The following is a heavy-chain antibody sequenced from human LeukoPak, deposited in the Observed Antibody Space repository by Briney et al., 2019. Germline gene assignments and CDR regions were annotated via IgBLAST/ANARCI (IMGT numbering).Heavy chain of an antibody. CDR3: ARGPMHIVVVIARYYFDY. CDR1: GFMFSNYA. J-gene: IGHJ4*02. Sequence: GGSLRLSCAASGFMFSNYAMSWVRQAPGKGLEWVSRISRSGGSTQYADSVKGRFTISRDSSKNTLYLQMTSLRAEDTAVYYCARGPMHIVVVIARYYFDYWGQGTLVTVSS. D-gene: IGHD2-21*01. CDR2: ISRSGGST. V-gene: IGHV3-23*01.